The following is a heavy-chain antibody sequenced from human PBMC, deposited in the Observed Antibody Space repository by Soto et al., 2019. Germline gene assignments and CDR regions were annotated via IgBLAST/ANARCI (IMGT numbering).Heavy chain of an antibody. CDR2: MYHSGST. D-gene: IGHD2-2*01. J-gene: IGHJ4*01. CDR3: AWVPHY. CDR1: GGSISSGGYS. Sequence: QLQLQESGSGLVKPSQTLSLTCAVSGGSISSGGYSWSWIRQPPGKGLGWIGYMYHSGSTYYNPSPKSRVTISIDRSKNQFTLKLSSVTAADTAVYCSAWVPHYWGHGILVTVSS. V-gene: IGHV4-30-2*01.